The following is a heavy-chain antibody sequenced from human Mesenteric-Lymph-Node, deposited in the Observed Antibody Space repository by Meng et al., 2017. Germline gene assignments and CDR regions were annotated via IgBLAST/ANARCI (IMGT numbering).Heavy chain of an antibody. J-gene: IGHJ4*02. D-gene: IGHD6-19*01. Sequence: GGSLRLSCAGSGFSFNSFEMNWVRQAPGKGLEWVAKISRGGTTAYYADSVRGRVTVSRDNAKSSLFLQVNSLRGEDTALYYCARSDGAGWLDYWGQGTLVTVSS. CDR2: ISRGGTTA. V-gene: IGHV3-48*03. CDR1: GFSFNSFE. CDR3: ARSDGAGWLDY.